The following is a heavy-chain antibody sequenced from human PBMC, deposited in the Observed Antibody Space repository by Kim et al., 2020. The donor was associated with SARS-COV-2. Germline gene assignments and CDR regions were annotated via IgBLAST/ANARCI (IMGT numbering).Heavy chain of an antibody. CDR3: ARRLSNTSGWGSHYCDL. Sequence: SETLSLTCAVYGGSFSGYYWSWIRQPPGKGLEWIGEINHSGRTNYNPSLKSRVTISVDTSKNLFSLKLTSVTAADAALYFCARRLSNTSGWGSHYCDLWGQGLLVTVSS. CDR1: GGSFSGYY. CDR2: INHSGRT. J-gene: IGHJ1*01. D-gene: IGHD3-10*01. V-gene: IGHV4-34*01.